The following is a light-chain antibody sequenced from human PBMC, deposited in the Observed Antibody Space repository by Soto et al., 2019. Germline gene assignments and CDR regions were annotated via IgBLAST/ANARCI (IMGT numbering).Light chain of an antibody. CDR2: GAS. CDR3: QQYGSSPLT. J-gene: IGKJ4*01. Sequence: EIVLTQSPGTLSLSPGERATLSFRASQSVFNNHIGWYQQKPGQAPRRLIFGASFRATGIPDRFSGSGSGTDFTLTISRLEPEDFAVYYCQQYGSSPLTFGGGTKVNIK. CDR1: QSVFNNH. V-gene: IGKV3-20*01.